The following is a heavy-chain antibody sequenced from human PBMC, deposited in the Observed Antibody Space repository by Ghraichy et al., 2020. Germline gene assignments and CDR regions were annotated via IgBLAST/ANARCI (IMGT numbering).Heavy chain of an antibody. D-gene: IGHD6-6*01. J-gene: IGHJ4*02. CDR3: ARLFKGPYIAARPFDY. CDR2: ISTTSSTI. Sequence: GGSLRLSCAASGFTFSSYSMNWVRQAPGKGLEWVSYISTTSSTIYYADSVKGRFTISRDNAKNSLYLQMNSLRAEDTAVYYCARLFKGPYIAARPFDYWGQGTLVTVSS. V-gene: IGHV3-48*01. CDR1: GFTFSSYS.